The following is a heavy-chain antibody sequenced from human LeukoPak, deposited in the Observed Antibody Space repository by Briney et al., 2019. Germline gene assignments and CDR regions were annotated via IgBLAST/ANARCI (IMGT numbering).Heavy chain of an antibody. CDR1: GFTFSIYW. J-gene: IGHJ5*02. V-gene: IGHV3-7*01. CDR3: ARDSDYDDL. D-gene: IGHD3-22*01. CDR2: IKPDGNEK. Sequence: GGSLRLSCAASGFTFSIYWMSWVRQAPGKGLEWVANIKPDGNEKYYVDSVKGRFTISRDKATNSLYLQMNSLRGEDTAVYYCARDSDYDDLWVQGTLVTVSS.